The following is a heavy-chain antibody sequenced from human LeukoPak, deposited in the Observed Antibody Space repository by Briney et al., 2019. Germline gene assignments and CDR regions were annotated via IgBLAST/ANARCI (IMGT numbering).Heavy chain of an antibody. Sequence: SETLSLTCAVYGGSFSGYYWSWIRQPPGKGLEWIGEINHSGSTNYNPSLKSRVTISVDTSKNQFSLKLSSVTAADTAVYYCARACKRTRYNWNDVRYFDYWGRGTLVTVSS. V-gene: IGHV4-34*01. CDR2: INHSGST. CDR3: ARACKRTRYNWNDVRYFDY. CDR1: GGSFSGYY. D-gene: IGHD1-20*01. J-gene: IGHJ4*02.